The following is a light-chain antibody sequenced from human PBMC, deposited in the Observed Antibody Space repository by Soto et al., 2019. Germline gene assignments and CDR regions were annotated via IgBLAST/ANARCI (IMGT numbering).Light chain of an antibody. CDR3: QQRSNWPPIT. CDR1: QSVSSY. Sequence: EIVMTQSPVTLSASPGERVTLSCRASQSVSSYLAWYQQKPGQAPRLLIYDASNRATGIPARFSGSGSGTDFTLTISSLEPEDFAVYYCQQRSNWPPITFGQGTRLEIK. J-gene: IGKJ5*01. V-gene: IGKV3-11*01. CDR2: DAS.